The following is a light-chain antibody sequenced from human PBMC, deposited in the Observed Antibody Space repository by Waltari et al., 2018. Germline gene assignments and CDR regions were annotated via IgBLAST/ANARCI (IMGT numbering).Light chain of an antibody. Sequence: VLPQSPGTLSLSPGERATLSCRASQSITKRYFAWYQQKPGQAPRLLIYGASSRAAGIPDRFSGSGSGTDFTLTISGLEPEDSAVYYCQQYGSSVMYTFGQGTKLEIK. J-gene: IGKJ2*01. CDR3: QQYGSSVMYT. CDR1: QSITKRY. CDR2: GAS. V-gene: IGKV3-20*01.